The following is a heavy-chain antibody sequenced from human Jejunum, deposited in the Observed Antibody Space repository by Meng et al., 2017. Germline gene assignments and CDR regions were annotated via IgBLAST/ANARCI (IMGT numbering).Heavy chain of an antibody. D-gene: IGHD2-21*02. CDR3: VNGLAYCRSDCSPYFFYDLDV. V-gene: IGHV1-3*04. J-gene: IGHJ6*04. CDR2: INTGSGNT. Sequence: ASVKVSCKASGHTFSSSAIHWVRLAPGQRPEWMGWINTGSGNTRYSQHFQDRVTMTRDRSANTAYMDLNNLISDDTAVYYCVNGLAYCRSDCSPYFFYDLDVWGKGTTVTVSS. CDR1: GHTFSSSA.